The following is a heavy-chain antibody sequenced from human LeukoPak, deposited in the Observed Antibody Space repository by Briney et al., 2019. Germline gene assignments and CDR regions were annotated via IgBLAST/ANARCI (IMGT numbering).Heavy chain of an antibody. CDR2: ISAYNGNT. Sequence: ASVKVSCKASGYTFTSYGISWVRQAPGQGLEWMGWISAYNGNTNYAQKLQGRVTMTTDTSTSTAYMELRSLRSDDTAVYYCAGLNYYDSSGLHWFDPWGQGTLVTVSS. D-gene: IGHD3-22*01. J-gene: IGHJ5*02. V-gene: IGHV1-18*01. CDR1: GYTFTSYG. CDR3: AGLNYYDSSGLHWFDP.